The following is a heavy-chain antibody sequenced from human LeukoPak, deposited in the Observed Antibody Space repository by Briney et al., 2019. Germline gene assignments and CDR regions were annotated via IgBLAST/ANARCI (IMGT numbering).Heavy chain of an antibody. CDR1: GFTFSSYG. V-gene: IGHV3-30*02. J-gene: IGHJ4*02. D-gene: IGHD3-9*01. CDR3: AKDYDILTGYCFDY. Sequence: PGGSLRLSCAASGFTFSSYGMHWVRQAPGKGLEWVAFIRYDGSNKYYADSVKGRFTISRDNSKNTLYLQMNSLRAEDTAVYYCAKDYDILTGYCFDYWGQGTLVTVSS. CDR2: IRYDGSNK.